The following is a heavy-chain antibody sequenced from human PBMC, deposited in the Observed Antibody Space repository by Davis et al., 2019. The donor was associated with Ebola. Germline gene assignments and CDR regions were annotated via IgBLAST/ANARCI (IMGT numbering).Heavy chain of an antibody. CDR3: ARETYYYDSSGYHRGAFDI. CDR1: VGPISSYY. J-gene: IGHJ3*02. D-gene: IGHD3-22*01. CDR2: IYYSGST. V-gene: IGHV4-59*01. Sequence: SETLFLTCTVSVGPISSYYWSWIRQPPGKGLEWIGYIYYSGSTNYNPSLKSRVTISVDTSKNQFSLKLSSVTAADTAVYYCARETYYYDSSGYHRGAFDIWGQGTMVTVSS.